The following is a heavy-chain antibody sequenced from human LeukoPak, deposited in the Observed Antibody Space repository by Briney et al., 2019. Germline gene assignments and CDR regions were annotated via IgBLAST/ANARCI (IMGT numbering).Heavy chain of an antibody. CDR2: INHSGST. J-gene: IGHJ5*02. D-gene: IGHD3-16*01. V-gene: IGHV4-34*01. Sequence: IPSETLSLTCAVYGGSFSGYYWSWIRQPPGKGLEWIGGINHSGSTNYNPSLKSRVTISVDTSKNQFSLKLSSVTAADTAVYYCARGLALGGDTNWFDPWGQGTLVTVSS. CDR3: ARGLALGGDTNWFDP. CDR1: GGSFSGYY.